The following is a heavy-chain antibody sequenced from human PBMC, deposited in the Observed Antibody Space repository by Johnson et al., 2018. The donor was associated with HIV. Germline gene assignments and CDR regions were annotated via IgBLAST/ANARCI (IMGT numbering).Heavy chain of an antibody. CDR2: ISYDGLNE. CDR1: GFTFSSYA. CDR3: ARDLAVRSGWYAFDI. D-gene: IGHD6-13*01. Sequence: VQLVESGGGVVQPGRSLRLSCAASGFTFSSYAMHWVRQAPGKGLEWVAVISYDGLNENYPDSVKGRFTISRDNSKNTLYLQVNSLRPEDTAVVYCARDLAVRSGWYAFDIWGQGTMVTVSS. J-gene: IGHJ3*02. V-gene: IGHV3-30*04.